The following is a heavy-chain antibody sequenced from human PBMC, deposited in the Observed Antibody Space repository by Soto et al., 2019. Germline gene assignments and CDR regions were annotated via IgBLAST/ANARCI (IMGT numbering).Heavy chain of an antibody. V-gene: IGHV3-30*03. CDR2: ISYDGSNK. CDR3: AASGGYVDY. Sequence: VGSLRLSCAASGFTFSSYGMHWVRQAPGKGLEWVAVISYDGSNKYYADSVKGRFTISRDNSKNTLYLQMNSLRAEDTAVYYCAASGGYVDYWGQGTLVTVSS. CDR1: GFTFSSYG. J-gene: IGHJ4*02. D-gene: IGHD2-15*01.